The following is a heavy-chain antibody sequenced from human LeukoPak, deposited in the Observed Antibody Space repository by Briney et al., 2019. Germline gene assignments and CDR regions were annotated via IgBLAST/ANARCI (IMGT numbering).Heavy chain of an antibody. D-gene: IGHD3-10*01. CDR2: ISGSGGST. J-gene: IGHJ4*02. CDR1: GFTFSSYW. CDR3: AKGRPAHVLLWFGE. Sequence: QSGGSLRLSCAASGFTFSSYWMSWVRQVPGKGLEWVSAISGSGGSTYYADSVKGRFTISRDNSKNTLYLQMNSLRAEDTAVYYCAKGRPAHVLLWFGERGQGTLVTVSS. V-gene: IGHV3-23*01.